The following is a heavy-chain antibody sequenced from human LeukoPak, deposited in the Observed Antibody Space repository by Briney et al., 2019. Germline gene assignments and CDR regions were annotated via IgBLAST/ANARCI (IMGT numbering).Heavy chain of an antibody. CDR1: GFTFSSYA. Sequence: PGGSLRLSRAASGFTFSSYAMSWVRQAPGKGLEWVSAISGSGGSTYYADSVKGRFTISRDNSKNTLYLQMNSLRAEDTAVYYCAKDHEDCGGDCSPFDYWGQGTLVTVSS. V-gene: IGHV3-23*01. CDR2: ISGSGGST. J-gene: IGHJ4*02. CDR3: AKDHEDCGGDCSPFDY. D-gene: IGHD2-21*02.